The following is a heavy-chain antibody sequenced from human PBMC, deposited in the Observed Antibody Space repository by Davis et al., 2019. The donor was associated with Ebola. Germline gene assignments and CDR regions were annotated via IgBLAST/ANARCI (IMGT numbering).Heavy chain of an antibody. Sequence: GSLRLSCAVYGGSFSGYYWSWIRQPPGKGLEWIGEINHSGSTNYNPSLKSRVTISVDTSKNQFSLKLSSVTAADTAVYYCASSPIVGAAHFDYWGQGTLVTVSS. CDR3: ASSPIVGAAHFDY. D-gene: IGHD1-26*01. J-gene: IGHJ4*02. V-gene: IGHV4-34*01. CDR2: INHSGST. CDR1: GGSFSGYY.